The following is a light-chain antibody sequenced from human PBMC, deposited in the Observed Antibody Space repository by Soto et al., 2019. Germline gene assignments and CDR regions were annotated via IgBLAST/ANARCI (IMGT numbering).Light chain of an antibody. CDR2: EVS. V-gene: IGLV2-14*01. Sequence: QSALTQPASVSGSPGQSITISCTGTSSDIGAYNYVSWYQQHPGKAPRLMIFEVSNRPSGVSNRFSGSKSGNTASLTISGLQAEDEADYYCSADTISGVFGTGTKLTVL. J-gene: IGLJ1*01. CDR3: SADTISGV. CDR1: SSDIGAYNY.